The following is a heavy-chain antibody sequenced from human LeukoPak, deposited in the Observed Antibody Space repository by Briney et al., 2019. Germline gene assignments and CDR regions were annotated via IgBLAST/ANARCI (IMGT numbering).Heavy chain of an antibody. J-gene: IGHJ4*02. CDR3: ARGRGAGVVATTHYFDY. CDR1: GGSFNDYY. D-gene: IGHD5-12*01. Sequence: TSETLSLTCAVYGGSFNDYYYSWIRQSPGRGLEWIGEIIYSGSTSSNPSLMSRLTMSVDTSKNQFSLRLSSMTAADTAVYYCARGRGAGVVATTHYFDYWGQGTLVTVSS. V-gene: IGHV4-34*01. CDR2: IIYSGST.